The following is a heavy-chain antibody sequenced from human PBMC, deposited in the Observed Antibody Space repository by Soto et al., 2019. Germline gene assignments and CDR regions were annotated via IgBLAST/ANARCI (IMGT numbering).Heavy chain of an antibody. CDR1: GYTFTSYA. CDR3: ASSIVATDETLDY. V-gene: IGHV1-3*01. D-gene: IGHD5-12*01. Sequence: ASLKVSCKASGYTFTSYAMHWVRQAPGQRLEWMGWINAGNGNTKYSQKFQGRVTITRDTSASTAYMELSSLRSEDTAVYYCASSIVATDETLDYWGQGTLVTVSS. CDR2: INAGNGNT. J-gene: IGHJ4*02.